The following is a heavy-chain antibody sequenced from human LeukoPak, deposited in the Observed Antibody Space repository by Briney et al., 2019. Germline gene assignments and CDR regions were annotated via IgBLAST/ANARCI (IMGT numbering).Heavy chain of an antibody. CDR1: GYTFTSYG. V-gene: IGHV1-18*01. D-gene: IGHD4-17*01. J-gene: IGHJ6*03. CDR3: ARGIADYGDHYYYYMDV. Sequence: ASVKVSCKASGYTFTSYGISWVRQAPGQGLEWMGWISAYNGNTNYAQKLQGRVTMTTDTSTSTAYMELSSLRSEDTAVYYCARGIADYGDHYYYYMDVWGKGTTVTVSS. CDR2: ISAYNGNT.